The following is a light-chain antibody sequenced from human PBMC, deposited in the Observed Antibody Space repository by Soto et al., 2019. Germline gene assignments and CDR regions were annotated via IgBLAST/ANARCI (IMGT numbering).Light chain of an antibody. V-gene: IGKV3-20*01. Sequence: ILLTQSPGTLSLSPGERATLSCRASQSVSSEYLAWYQQRPDQAPRLLFYGASSRATGIPDRFSGSGSGTDFTLTISRLEPEDFAVYYCQQYGSSGTFGQGTKVDIK. CDR3: QQYGSSGT. J-gene: IGKJ1*01. CDR1: QSVSSEY. CDR2: GAS.